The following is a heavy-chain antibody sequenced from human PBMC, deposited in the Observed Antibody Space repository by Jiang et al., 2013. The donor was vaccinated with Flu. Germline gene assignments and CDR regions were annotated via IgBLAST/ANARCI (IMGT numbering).Heavy chain of an antibody. CDR3: ARGFLRSGFDI. CDR2: TYYRSKWYN. Sequence: NAAWNWIRHSPSRGLEWLGRTYYRSKWYNDYAVSVQGRITVNPDTTKNQFSLQFNSVAPEDTAIYYCARGFLRSGFDIWGQGTTVTVSS. D-gene: IGHD2-15*01. J-gene: IGHJ3*02. CDR1: NAA. V-gene: IGHV6-1*01.